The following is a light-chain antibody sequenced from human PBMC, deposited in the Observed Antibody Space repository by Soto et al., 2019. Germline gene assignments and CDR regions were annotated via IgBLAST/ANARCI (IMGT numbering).Light chain of an antibody. J-gene: IGKJ4*01. Sequence: EIVLTQSPGTLSLSPGERATLSCRASPSVSSNYLAWYQQKPGQAPMLLIYVASTRATAIPDRFSGSGSGTDFTLTISRLEPEDFAVYYCQQYSNSPITFGGGTKVEIK. CDR1: PSVSSNY. V-gene: IGKV3-20*01. CDR2: VAS. CDR3: QQYSNSPIT.